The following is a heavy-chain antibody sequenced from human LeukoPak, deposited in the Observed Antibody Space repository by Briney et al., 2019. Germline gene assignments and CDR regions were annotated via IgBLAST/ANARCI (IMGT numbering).Heavy chain of an antibody. CDR3: ATTRFTVTTPRYYYGMDV. CDR2: IIPIFGTA. D-gene: IGHD4-11*01. J-gene: IGHJ6*04. CDR1: GGTFSSYA. V-gene: IGHV1-69*13. Sequence: PWASVTVSCKASGGTFSSYAISWVRQAPGQGLEWMGGIIPIFGTANYAQKFQGRVTITADESTSTAYMELSSLRSEDTAVYYCATTRFTVTTPRYYYGMDVWGKGTSVTVSS.